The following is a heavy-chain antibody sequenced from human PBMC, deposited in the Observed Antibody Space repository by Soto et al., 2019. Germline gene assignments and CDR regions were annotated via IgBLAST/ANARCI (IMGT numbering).Heavy chain of an antibody. J-gene: IGHJ5*02. Sequence: PSETLSLTCNVSGGSISNYYWTWVRQSPEKGLEWIGYMYYNGNINYNPSLKSRVTISIDTSKNQFSLTLKSVTAAVTAVYYCGSGGNWFDPWGQGVLVNVSS. CDR2: MYYNGNI. D-gene: IGHD3-16*01. CDR3: GSGGNWFDP. CDR1: GGSISNYY. V-gene: IGHV4-59*01.